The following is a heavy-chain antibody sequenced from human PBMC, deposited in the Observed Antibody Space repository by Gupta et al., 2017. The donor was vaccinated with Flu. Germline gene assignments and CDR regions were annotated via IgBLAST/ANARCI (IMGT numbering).Heavy chain of an antibody. CDR3: ARELSRSGLFDY. D-gene: IGHD6-19*01. V-gene: IGHV3-13*01. J-gene: IGHJ4*02. Sequence: HWVRQATGSGLEWVSTIDTSARTYYPDSVKGRFIVSRENAKNSLYLQMNSLTASDTAVYYCARELSRSGLFDYWGQGILVAVSS. CDR2: IDTSART.